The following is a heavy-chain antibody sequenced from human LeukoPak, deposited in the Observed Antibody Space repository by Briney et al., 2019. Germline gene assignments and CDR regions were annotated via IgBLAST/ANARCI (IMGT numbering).Heavy chain of an antibody. V-gene: IGHV4-4*07. D-gene: IGHD4-11*01. J-gene: IGHJ6*03. CDR1: GGSISSYY. CDR2: IYTSGST. Sequence: SETLSLTCTASGGSISSYYWSWIRQPAGKGLEWIGRIYTSGSTNCNPSLKSRVTMSVDTSKNQFSLKLSSVTAADTAVYYCARDVYPYSNYDGYYYYDMDVWGKGTTVTISS. CDR3: ARDVYPYSNYDGYYYYDMDV.